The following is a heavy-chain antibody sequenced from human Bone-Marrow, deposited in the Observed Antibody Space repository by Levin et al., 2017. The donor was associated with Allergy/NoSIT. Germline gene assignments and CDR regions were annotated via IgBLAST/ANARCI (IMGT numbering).Heavy chain of an antibody. CDR2: AHDSGST. CDR1: GYSIRNGYY. Sequence: SQTLSLPCAVSGYSIRNGYYWGWIRQPPGKGLEWIGYAHDSGSTNYNPSLKSRVTMSVDTSKNQFSVRLNSVTAADTAVYYCARHPQYFVWTGSYPPADFDYWGKGTVVIVSS. D-gene: IGHD3/OR15-3a*01. J-gene: IGHJ4*02. CDR3: ARHPQYFVWTGSYPPADFDY. V-gene: IGHV4-38-2*01.